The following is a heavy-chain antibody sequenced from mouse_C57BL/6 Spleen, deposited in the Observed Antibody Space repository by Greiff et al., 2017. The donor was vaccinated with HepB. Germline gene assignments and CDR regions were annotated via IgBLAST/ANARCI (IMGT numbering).Heavy chain of an antibody. Sequence: EVMLVESGVGLVQPGGSLKLSCAASGFTFSDYYMYWVRQTPEKRLEWVAYISNGGGSTYYPDTVKGRFTISRDNAKNTLYLQMSRLKSEDTAMYYCARQAYYGSSPYYFDYWGQGTTLTVSS. D-gene: IGHD1-1*01. CDR2: ISNGGGST. V-gene: IGHV5-12*01. CDR1: GFTFSDYY. J-gene: IGHJ2*01. CDR3: ARQAYYGSSPYYFDY.